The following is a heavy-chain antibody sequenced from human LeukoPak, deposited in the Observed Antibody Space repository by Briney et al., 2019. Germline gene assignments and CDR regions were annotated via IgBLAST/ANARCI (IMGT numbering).Heavy chain of an antibody. Sequence: GGSMRLSCAASGFIFTDYWMQWVRQAPGKGLVWVSRISSDGSSTNYADSVRGRFTISRDNAKNTMYLQMSSLRAEDTAVYYCARLRGGLYSDYWGQGTLVTVSS. CDR3: ARLRGGLYSDY. CDR2: ISSDGSST. D-gene: IGHD2-15*01. J-gene: IGHJ4*02. CDR1: GFIFTDYW. V-gene: IGHV3-74*01.